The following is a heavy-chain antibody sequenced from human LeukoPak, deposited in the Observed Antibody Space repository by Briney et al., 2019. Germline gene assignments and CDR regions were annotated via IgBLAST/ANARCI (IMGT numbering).Heavy chain of an antibody. CDR1: GFTFSNAW. CDR3: ARRYYDILTGYYEVFDY. CDR2: IKSKTDGGTT. J-gene: IGHJ4*02. Sequence: GGSLRLSCAASGFTFSNAWMSWVRQAPGKGLEWVGRIKSKTDGGTTDYAAPVKGRFTISRDDSKNTLYLQMNSLRAEDTAVYYCARRYYDILTGYYEVFDYWGQGTLVTVSS. V-gene: IGHV3-15*01. D-gene: IGHD3-9*01.